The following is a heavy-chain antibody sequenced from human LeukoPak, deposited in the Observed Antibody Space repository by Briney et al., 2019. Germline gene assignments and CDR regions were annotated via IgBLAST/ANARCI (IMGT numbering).Heavy chain of an antibody. Sequence: PSETLSLTCTVSGGSISSSSYYWGWIRQPPGKGLEWIGEINHSGSTNYNPSLKSRVTISVDTSKNQFSLKLSSVTAAATAVYYCARYLMVYANNAFDIWGQGTMVTVSS. CDR1: GGSISSSSYY. CDR2: INHSGST. CDR3: ARYLMVYANNAFDI. J-gene: IGHJ3*02. V-gene: IGHV4-39*07. D-gene: IGHD2-8*01.